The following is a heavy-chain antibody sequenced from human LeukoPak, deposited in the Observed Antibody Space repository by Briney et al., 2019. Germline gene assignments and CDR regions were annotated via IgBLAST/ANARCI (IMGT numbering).Heavy chain of an antibody. D-gene: IGHD6-19*01. Sequence: GRSLRLSCAASGFTFSSYAMHWVRQAPGKGLEWVAVISYDGSNKYYADSVKGRFTISRDNSKNTLYLQMNSLRAEDTAVYYCARSKQQWLVRAFDFWGQGTLVTVSS. CDR1: GFTFSSYA. CDR3: ARSKQQWLVRAFDF. CDR2: ISYDGSNK. J-gene: IGHJ4*02. V-gene: IGHV3-30-3*01.